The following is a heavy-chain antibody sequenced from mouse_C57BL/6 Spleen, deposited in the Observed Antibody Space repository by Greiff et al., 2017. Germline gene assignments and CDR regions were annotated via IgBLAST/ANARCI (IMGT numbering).Heavy chain of an antibody. Sequence: VQLQQSGPGLVKPSQSLSLTCSVTGYSITSGYYWNWIRQSPGNNLEWMGYISYDGSNNYNPSLKNRISITRDTSKNPFFLKLNSVTTEDSATYCCAREGEYGYLAYWGQGTLVTVSA. CDR2: ISYDGSN. CDR1: GYSITSGYY. J-gene: IGHJ3*01. D-gene: IGHD2-10*02. V-gene: IGHV3-6*01. CDR3: AREGEYGYLAY.